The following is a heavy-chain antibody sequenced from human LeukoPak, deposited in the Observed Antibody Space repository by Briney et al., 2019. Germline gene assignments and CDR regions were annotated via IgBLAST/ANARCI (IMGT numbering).Heavy chain of an antibody. CDR2: ISGDGDNT. J-gene: IGHJ5*02. CDR1: GFTVDDYA. CDR3: AKGVRSGTYYNCFDP. Sequence: RAGGSLRLSCVASGFTVDDYALHWVRQAPRKGLEWISVISGDGDNTHYADSVQGRFTISRDNSKNSLYLQMSSLRADDTALYYCAKGVRSGTYYNCFDPWGQGTLVTVSS. D-gene: IGHD1-26*01. V-gene: IGHV3-43*02.